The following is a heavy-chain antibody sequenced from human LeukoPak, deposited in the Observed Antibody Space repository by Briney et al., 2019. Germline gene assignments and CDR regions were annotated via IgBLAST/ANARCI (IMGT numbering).Heavy chain of an antibody. CDR2: IYYSGST. D-gene: IGHD3-10*01. CDR1: GDSISSYY. CDR3: ARDRNYYGSGTD. Sequence: SETLSLTCTVSGDSISSYYWSWIRHPPGKGLEWIGYIYYSGSTNYNPSLKSRVTISVDTSKNQFSLKLSSVTAADTAVYYCARDRNYYGSGTDWGQGTLVTVSS. J-gene: IGHJ4*02. V-gene: IGHV4-59*01.